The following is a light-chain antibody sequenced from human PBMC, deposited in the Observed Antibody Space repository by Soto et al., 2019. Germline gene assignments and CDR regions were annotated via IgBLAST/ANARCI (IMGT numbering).Light chain of an antibody. J-gene: IGLJ1*01. CDR3: AAWDDSLSGHYV. V-gene: IGLV1-47*01. CDR2: RNN. CDR1: TSNIGTNY. Sequence: QSVLTQPPSASGTPGQRVTISCSGSTSNIGTNYVYWYHQLPGTAPKLLISRNNQRPSGVPDRFSGSKSGTSASLAISGLRSEDEGDYYCAAWDDSLSGHYVFGTGTKGPVL.